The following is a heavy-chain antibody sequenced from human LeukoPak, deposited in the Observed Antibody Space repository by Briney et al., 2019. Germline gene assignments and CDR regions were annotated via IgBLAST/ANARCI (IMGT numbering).Heavy chain of an antibody. V-gene: IGHV3-7*01. CDR1: GFTFSDAR. Sequence: GGSLRLSCAASGFTFSDARMSWVRQAPGKGLEWVANIKQDGSEKHYVDSVKGRFTISRDNAKNSLHLQMNSLRAEDTAVYYCARDRYFQYWGQGTLVTLSS. J-gene: IGHJ1*01. D-gene: IGHD1-14*01. CDR3: ARDRYFQY. CDR2: IKQDGSEK.